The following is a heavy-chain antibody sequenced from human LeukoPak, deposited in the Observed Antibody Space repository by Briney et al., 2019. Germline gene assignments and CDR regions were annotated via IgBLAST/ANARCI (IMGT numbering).Heavy chain of an antibody. D-gene: IGHD3-10*01. CDR2: IYYSGST. CDR1: GGSISSFY. CDR3: ARGRNVWFGELSRGGLVDY. V-gene: IGHV4-59*01. J-gene: IGHJ4*02. Sequence: PSETLSLTCSVSGGSISSFYWSWLRQPPGKGLVWIGYIYYSGSTNYNPSLKSQVTISVDTSKNQFSLKLSSVTAADTAVYYCARGRNVWFGELSRGGLVDYWGQGTLVTVSS.